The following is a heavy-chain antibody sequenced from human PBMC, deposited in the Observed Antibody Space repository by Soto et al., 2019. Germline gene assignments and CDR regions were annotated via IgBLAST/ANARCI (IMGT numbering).Heavy chain of an antibody. D-gene: IGHD3-10*01. CDR3: TTQGFGGLHGLVDV. CDR2: ISNIGFT. J-gene: IGHJ6*02. Sequence: CSWIRLSPGKGLEWIGYISNIGFTRYNPSLKSRVSISVDTSKNQFSLKLTSVTAADTAVYYCTTQGFGGLHGLVDVWGQGTTVTVSS. V-gene: IGHV4-59*08.